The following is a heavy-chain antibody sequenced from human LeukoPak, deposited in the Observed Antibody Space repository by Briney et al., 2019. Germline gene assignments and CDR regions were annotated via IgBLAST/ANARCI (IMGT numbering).Heavy chain of an antibody. Sequence: SETLSLTCTVSGGSISSSSYYWGWIRQPPGKGLEWIGSIYYSGSTYYNPSLKSRVTISVDTSKNQFSLKLSSVTAADTAVCYCARHRRRPLVVPAASFFDYWGQGTLVTVSS. CDR1: GGSISSSSYY. CDR2: IYYSGST. J-gene: IGHJ4*02. D-gene: IGHD2-2*01. CDR3: ARHRRRPLVVPAASFFDY. V-gene: IGHV4-39*01.